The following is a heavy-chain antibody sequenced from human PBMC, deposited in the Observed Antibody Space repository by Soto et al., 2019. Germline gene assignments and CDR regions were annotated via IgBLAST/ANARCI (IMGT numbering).Heavy chain of an antibody. J-gene: IGHJ4*02. CDR2: INHSGST. CDR1: GGSFSGYY. CDR3: ARARSIAARGTQYYFDY. Sequence: TLSLTCAVYGGSFSGYYWSWIRQPPGKGLEWIGEINHSGSTNYNPSLKSRVTISVDTSKNQFSLKLSSVTAADTAVYYCARARSIAARGTQYYFDYWGQGTLVTVSS. D-gene: IGHD6-6*01. V-gene: IGHV4-34*01.